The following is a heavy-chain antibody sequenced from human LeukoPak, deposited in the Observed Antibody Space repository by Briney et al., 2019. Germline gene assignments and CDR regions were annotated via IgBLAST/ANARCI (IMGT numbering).Heavy chain of an antibody. Sequence: SETLSLTCSVSGGSISGYFWSWIRQPAGKGLEWIGRVYTGGSINYNPSLKSRVTISLDTSRSQFSLKLTSVTAADTAVYYCARDPVLEHYFDYWAREPWSPSPQ. V-gene: IGHV4-4*07. D-gene: IGHD3-3*01. CDR2: VYTGGSI. J-gene: IGHJ4*02. CDR3: ARDPVLEHYFDY. CDR1: GGSISGYF.